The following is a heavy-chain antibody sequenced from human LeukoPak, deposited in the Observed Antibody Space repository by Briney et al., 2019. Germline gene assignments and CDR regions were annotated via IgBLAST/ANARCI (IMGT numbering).Heavy chain of an antibody. CDR3: ASLNDYTYGMDV. CDR2: IIPIFGTA. D-gene: IGHD4-11*01. Sequence: SVKVSCKASGGTFSSYAISWVRQAPGQGLEWMGGIIPIFGTANYAQKFQGRVTITADESTSTAYMELSSLRSGDTAVYYCASLNDYTYGMDVWGQGTTVTVSS. J-gene: IGHJ6*02. V-gene: IGHV1-69*13. CDR1: GGTFSSYA.